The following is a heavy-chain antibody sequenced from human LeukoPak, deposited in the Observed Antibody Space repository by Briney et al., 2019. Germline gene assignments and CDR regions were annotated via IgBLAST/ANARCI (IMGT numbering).Heavy chain of an antibody. V-gene: IGHV4-30-4*08. Sequence: SETLSLTCTVSGGSISSGDYYWSWTRQPPGKGLEWIGYISYSGSTYYSPSLKSRITISVDTSKNQFSLRLTSVTAADTAVYYCARDLSGPNYYYYYMDVWGKGTPVTVSS. CDR3: ARDLSGPNYYYYYMDV. CDR1: GGSISSGDYY. J-gene: IGHJ6*03. D-gene: IGHD3-3*01. CDR2: ISYSGST.